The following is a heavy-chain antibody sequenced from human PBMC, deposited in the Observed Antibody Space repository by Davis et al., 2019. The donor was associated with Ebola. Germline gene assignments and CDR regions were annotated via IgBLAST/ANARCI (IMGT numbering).Heavy chain of an antibody. V-gene: IGHV4-39*01. CDR2: IYYSGST. Sequence: GSLRLSCTVSGGSISSSSYYWGWIRQPPGKGLEWIGSIYYSGSTYYNPSLKSRVTISVDTSKNQFSLKLSSVTAADTAVYYCARPQWLVHNWFDPWGQGTLVTVSS. CDR3: ARPQWLVHNWFDP. J-gene: IGHJ5*02. CDR1: GGSISSSSYY. D-gene: IGHD6-19*01.